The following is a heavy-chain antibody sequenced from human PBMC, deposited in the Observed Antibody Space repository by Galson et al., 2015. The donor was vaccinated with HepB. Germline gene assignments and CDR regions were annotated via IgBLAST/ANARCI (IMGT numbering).Heavy chain of an antibody. CDR1: GFTFSSYW. D-gene: IGHD6-13*01. CDR3: ARIIAAAGRGLYYYYGMDV. V-gene: IGHV3-7*01. Sequence: SLRLSCAASGFTFSSYWMSWVRQAPGKGLEWVANIKQDGSEKYYVDSVRGRFTISRDNAKNSLYLQMNSLRAEDTAVYYCARIIAAAGRGLYYYYGMDVWGQGTTVTVSS. J-gene: IGHJ6*02. CDR2: IKQDGSEK.